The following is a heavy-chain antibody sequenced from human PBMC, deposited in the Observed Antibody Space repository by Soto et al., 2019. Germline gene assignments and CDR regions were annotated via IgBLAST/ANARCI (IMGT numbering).Heavy chain of an antibody. CDR2: IYYSGST. V-gene: IGHV4-30-4*01. CDR3: VREEYSGYEGY. CDR1: GGSISSGDYY. Sequence: SETLSLTCTVSGGSISSGDYYWSWIRQPPGKGLEWTGYIYYSGSTYYNPSLKSRVTISVDTSKNQFSLKLSSVTAADTAVYYCVREEYSGYEGYWGQGTLVTVSS. J-gene: IGHJ4*02. D-gene: IGHD5-12*01.